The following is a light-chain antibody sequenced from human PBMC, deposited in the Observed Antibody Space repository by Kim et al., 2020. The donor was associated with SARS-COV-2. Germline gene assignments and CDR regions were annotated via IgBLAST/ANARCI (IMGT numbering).Light chain of an antibody. Sequence: AYVGDRVTITCRGRQSINKNLALYQQKPGDAPKLLIFAASALQSGVPTRFSGSGSGTDFALTISSLQPEDVATYYCQKYNGAPWTFGQGTKVDIK. CDR1: QSINKN. V-gene: IGKV1-27*01. CDR3: QKYNGAPWT. CDR2: AAS. J-gene: IGKJ1*01.